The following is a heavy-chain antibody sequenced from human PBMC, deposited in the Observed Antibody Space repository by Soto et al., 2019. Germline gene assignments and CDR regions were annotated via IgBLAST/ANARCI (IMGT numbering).Heavy chain of an antibody. V-gene: IGHV1-8*01. CDR1: GYTFTSYD. CDR2: MNPNSGNT. D-gene: IGHD4-17*01. J-gene: IGHJ6*03. Sequence: ASVKVSCKASGYTFTSYDINWVRQATGQGLEWMGWMNPNSGNTGYAQKFQGRVTMTRNTSISTAYMELSSLRSEDTAVYYCARGPDYGDYGYYYYYMDVWGKGTTVTVSS. CDR3: ARGPDYGDYGYYYYYMDV.